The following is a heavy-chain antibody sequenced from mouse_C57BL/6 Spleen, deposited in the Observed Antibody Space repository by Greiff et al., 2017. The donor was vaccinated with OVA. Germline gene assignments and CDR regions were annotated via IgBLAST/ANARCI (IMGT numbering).Heavy chain of an antibody. V-gene: IGHV1-66*01. Sequence: VKLMESGPELVKPGASVKISCKASGYSFTSYYIHWVKQRPGQGLEWIGWIYPGSGNTKYNEKFKGKATLTADTSSSTAYMQLSSLTSEDSAVYYCVTIDAMDYWGQGTSVTVSS. CDR1: GYSFTSYY. CDR3: VTIDAMDY. CDR2: IYPGSGNT. J-gene: IGHJ4*01. D-gene: IGHD1-1*02.